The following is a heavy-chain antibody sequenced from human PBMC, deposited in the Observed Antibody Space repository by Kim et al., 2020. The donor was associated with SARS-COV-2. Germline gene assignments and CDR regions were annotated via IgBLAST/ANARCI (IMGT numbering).Heavy chain of an antibody. D-gene: IGHD3-10*01. Sequence: QKFPGRVTITADESTSTAYMELSSLRSEDTAVYYCARGVLGGFRELSFDYWGQGTLVTVSS. V-gene: IGHV1-69*01. J-gene: IGHJ4*02. CDR3: ARGVLGGFRELSFDY.